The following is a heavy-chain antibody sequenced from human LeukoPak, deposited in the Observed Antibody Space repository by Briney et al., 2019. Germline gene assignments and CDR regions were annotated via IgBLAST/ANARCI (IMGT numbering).Heavy chain of an antibody. V-gene: IGHV4-4*02. CDR3: AREGGFYRPLDY. D-gene: IGHD3-3*01. CDR1: GGSVTSTNW. Sequence: SDTLSLTCGVSGGSVTSTNWWTWVRQPPGKGLEWIGEVHLDGRTNYNPSLKSRLTMSVDLSENHVSLKLTSVTAADTAVYYCAREGGFYRPLDYSGQGTLVTGSS. J-gene: IGHJ4*02. CDR2: VHLDGRT.